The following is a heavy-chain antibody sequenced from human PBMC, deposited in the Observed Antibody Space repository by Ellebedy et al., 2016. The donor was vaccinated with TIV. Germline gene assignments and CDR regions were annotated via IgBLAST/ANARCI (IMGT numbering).Heavy chain of an antibody. CDR1: GFTFSRYS. V-gene: IGHV3-48*01. J-gene: IGHJ6*02. Sequence: GESLKISCAASGFTFSRYSMNWVRQAPGKGLEWVADSSKDYDGRYYADPVKGRFTISRDNSKNTLYLQMNSLRAEDTAVYYCARGYVVRGVMGIYGMDVWGQGTTVTVSS. CDR2: SSKDYDGR. D-gene: IGHD3-10*01. CDR3: ARGYVVRGVMGIYGMDV.